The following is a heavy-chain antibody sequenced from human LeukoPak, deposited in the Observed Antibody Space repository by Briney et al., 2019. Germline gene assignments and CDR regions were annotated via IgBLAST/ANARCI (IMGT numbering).Heavy chain of an antibody. D-gene: IGHD4-23*01. V-gene: IGHV4-59*01. J-gene: IGHJ4*02. CDR3: ARGRNDNGGMFFDS. CDR2: ISYSAYT. Sequence: SETLSLTCTVSGGSIRSYYWSWIRQAPGKGLEWIGFISYSAYTSYSPSLKSRVAISVDTPKSQFSLRLSSMTAADTAIYYCARGRNDNGGMFFDSWAQGTLVTVSS. CDR1: GGSIRSYY.